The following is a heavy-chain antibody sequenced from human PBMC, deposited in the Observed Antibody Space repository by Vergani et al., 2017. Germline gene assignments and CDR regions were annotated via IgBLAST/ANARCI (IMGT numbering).Heavy chain of an antibody. Sequence: QVRLQESGPGLVKPSETLSLTCSVSGGSMSGYYWSWIRQPQGKELEWIGYMYHLGSTTYNPSLETRVTISGDTAKNQFSLKLNSVTAADTAVYYCGRVADFYGLGSRLLDLWGQGILVTVSS. CDR2: MYHLGST. D-gene: IGHD3-10*01. J-gene: IGHJ5*02. CDR3: GRVADFYGLGSRLLDL. V-gene: IGHV4-59*01. CDR1: GGSMSGYY.